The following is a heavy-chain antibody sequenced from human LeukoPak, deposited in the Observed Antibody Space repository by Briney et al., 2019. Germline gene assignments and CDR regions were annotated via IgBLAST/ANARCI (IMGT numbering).Heavy chain of an antibody. Sequence: PGGSLRLSCAASGFTFNGYGMYWVRQAPGKGPEWLAFIRPDGQNKYYAASVKRRFMISRDNLKQTVDLHMSRQRDEDTARYYCAKEGEGSWDMDVWGTGTTVTVSS. CDR1: GFTFNGYG. CDR2: IRPDGQNK. J-gene: IGHJ6*03. D-gene: IGHD2-15*01. V-gene: IGHV3-30*02. CDR3: AKEGEGSWDMDV.